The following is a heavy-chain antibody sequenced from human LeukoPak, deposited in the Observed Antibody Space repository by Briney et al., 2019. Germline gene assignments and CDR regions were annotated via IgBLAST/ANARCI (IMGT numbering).Heavy chain of an antibody. CDR3: ARHLPYSSSWYSSLDY. J-gene: IGHJ4*02. D-gene: IGHD6-13*01. CDR1: GFTSSSYW. V-gene: IGHV3-7*03. Sequence: GGSLRLSCAASGFTSSSYWMSWVRQGPGKGLEWVGYINEDGSEKYYVDSAKGRFTISRDNAKNSLYLQMNSLRAEDTAVYYCARHLPYSSSWYSSLDYWGQGTLVTVSS. CDR2: INEDGSEK.